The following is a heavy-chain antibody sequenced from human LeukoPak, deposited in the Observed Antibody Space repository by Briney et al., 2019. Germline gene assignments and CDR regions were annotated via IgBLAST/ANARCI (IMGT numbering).Heavy chain of an antibody. CDR2: ISSSSSYI. V-gene: IGHV3-21*01. D-gene: IGHD3-10*01. Sequence: GGSLRLSCAASGFTFSSYSMNWVGQAPGKRLEWVSSISSSSSYIYYADSVKGRFTISRDNAKNSLYLQMNSLRAEDTAVYYCARDAWYYYYFDYWGQGTLVTVSS. CDR1: GFTFSSYS. J-gene: IGHJ4*02. CDR3: ARDAWYYYYFDY.